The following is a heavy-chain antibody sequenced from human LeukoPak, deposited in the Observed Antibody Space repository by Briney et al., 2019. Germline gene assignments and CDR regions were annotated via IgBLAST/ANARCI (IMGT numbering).Heavy chain of an antibody. CDR3: ARGSISVAAAGRIDY. D-gene: IGHD6-13*01. CDR2: ISSGGNTI. CDR1: GFTFSDYY. J-gene: IGHJ4*02. Sequence: GGSLRLSCAASGFTFSDYYMSWIRQAPGQGLEWVSYISSGGNTIYYADSVKGRFTISRDNAKNSLYLQMNSLRAEDTAVYYCARGSISVAAAGRIDYWGQGTLVTVSS. V-gene: IGHV3-11*01.